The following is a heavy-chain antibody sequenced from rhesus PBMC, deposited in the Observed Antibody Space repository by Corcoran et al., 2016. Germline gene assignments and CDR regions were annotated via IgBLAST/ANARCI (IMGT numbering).Heavy chain of an antibody. CDR2: ISSTAYFVTA. Sequence: DVQLVESGGGLVQPGGSLTVSRAASGLTFSDQYMYWVRQAPGTGRGWVGFISSTAYFVTAEYAASVKGRFTISIVDSKSIAYLQMSSLKTEDTAVYYCTREYCSSTYCSSFDYWGQGVLVTVSS. V-gene: IGHV3-6*01. D-gene: IGHD2-15*01. CDR3: TREYCSSTYCSSFDY. J-gene: IGHJ4*01. CDR1: GLTFSDQY.